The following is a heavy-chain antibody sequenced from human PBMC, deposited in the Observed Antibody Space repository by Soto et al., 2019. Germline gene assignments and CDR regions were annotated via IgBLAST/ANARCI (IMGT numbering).Heavy chain of an antibody. D-gene: IGHD3-16*01. CDR1: GFTFSSYD. CDR2: IGTAGDT. CDR3: ARVPPNNGGENYWYFDL. V-gene: IGHV3-13*01. J-gene: IGHJ2*01. Sequence: GGSLRLSCAASGFTFSSYDMHWVRQATGKGLEWVSAIGTAGDTYYPGSVKGRFTISRENAKNSLYLQMNSLRAEDTAVYYCARVPPNNGGENYWYFDLWGRGTLVTVSS.